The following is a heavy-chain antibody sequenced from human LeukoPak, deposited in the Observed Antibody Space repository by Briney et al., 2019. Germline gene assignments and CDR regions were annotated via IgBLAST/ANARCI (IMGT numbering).Heavy chain of an antibody. J-gene: IGHJ4*02. CDR3: ARGGHSSSGGSYFDY. D-gene: IGHD6-6*01. Sequence: PSETLSLTCTVSGVSISSYYWSWIRQPPGKGLEWIGYIYYRGSTNYNPSLKSRVTISEDTSKNQFSLKLSSVTAADTAVYYCARGGHSSSGGSYFDYWGQGTLVTVSS. V-gene: IGHV4-59*01. CDR2: IYYRGST. CDR1: GVSISSYY.